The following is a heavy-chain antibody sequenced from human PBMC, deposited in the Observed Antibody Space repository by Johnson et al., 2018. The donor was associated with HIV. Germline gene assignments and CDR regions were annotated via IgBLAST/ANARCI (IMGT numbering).Heavy chain of an antibody. CDR2: ISYDGSNK. Sequence: VQLVESVGGVVQPGRSLRLSCAASGFTFSSYAMHWVRQTPGKGLEWVAIISYDGSNKYYADSVKGRFTISRDNSKNTLYLQMNRLRAEDTAVYYYAREGGTFYDSSGSLAFDIWGQGTMVAVSS. J-gene: IGHJ3*02. V-gene: IGHV3-30-3*01. CDR3: AREGGTFYDSSGSLAFDI. D-gene: IGHD3-22*01. CDR1: GFTFSSYA.